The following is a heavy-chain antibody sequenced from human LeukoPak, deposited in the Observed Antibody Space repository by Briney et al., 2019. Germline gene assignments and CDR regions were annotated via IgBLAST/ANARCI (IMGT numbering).Heavy chain of an antibody. CDR3: ASDSSGYYDHDY. CDR1: GGTFSSYA. CDR2: IIPIFGTA. J-gene: IGHJ4*02. V-gene: IGHV1-69*13. Sequence: EASVKVSCKASGGTFSSYAISWVRQAPGQGLEWMGGIIPIFGTANYAQKFQGRVTITADESTSTAYMELSSLRSEDTAVYYCASDSSGYYDHDYWGQGTLVTVSS. D-gene: IGHD3-22*01.